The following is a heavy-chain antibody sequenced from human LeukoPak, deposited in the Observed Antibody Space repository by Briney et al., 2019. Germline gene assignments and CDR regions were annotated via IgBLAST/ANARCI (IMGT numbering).Heavy chain of an antibody. CDR3: ARGRNTRNYYDSSGPFVFDP. CDR2: INHSGST. D-gene: IGHD3-22*01. V-gene: IGHV4-34*01. J-gene: IGHJ5*02. Sequence: SETLSLTCAVYGGSFSGYYWSWIRQPPGKGLEWIGEINHSGSTNYNPSLKSRVTISVDTSKNQFSLKLSSVTAADTAVYYCARGRNTRNYYDSSGPFVFDPWGQGTLVTVSS. CDR1: GGSFSGYY.